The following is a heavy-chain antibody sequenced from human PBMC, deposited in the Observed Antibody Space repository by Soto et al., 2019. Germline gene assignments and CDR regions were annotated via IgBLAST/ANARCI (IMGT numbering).Heavy chain of an antibody. CDR1: GASINFYH. CDR2: IYSSGST. Sequence: SETLSLTCTVSGASINFYHWSWIRQPAGKGLEWIGRIYSSGSTDYNPSLKSRLAMSVDMSKNQLSLKLNSVTAADTAVYYCARARFGETLLFDNWGRGTLVTVSS. CDR3: ARARFGETLLFDN. V-gene: IGHV4-4*07. J-gene: IGHJ4*02. D-gene: IGHD3-10*01.